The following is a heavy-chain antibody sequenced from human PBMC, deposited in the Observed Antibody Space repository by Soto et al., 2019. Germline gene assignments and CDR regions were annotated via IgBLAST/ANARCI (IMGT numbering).Heavy chain of an antibody. Sequence: GGSLRLSCAASGFTFGDSSMSWIRQAPGKGLEWLSYISPGSRYPAYADSVKGRFTISRDNAKRSLYLQMMSLTAEDTAIYYWVRGGGVGLFDPWGQGTMVTVSS. CDR2: ISPGSRYP. CDR1: GFTFGDSS. D-gene: IGHD2-8*02. V-gene: IGHV3-11*06. CDR3: VRGGGVGLFDP. J-gene: IGHJ5*02.